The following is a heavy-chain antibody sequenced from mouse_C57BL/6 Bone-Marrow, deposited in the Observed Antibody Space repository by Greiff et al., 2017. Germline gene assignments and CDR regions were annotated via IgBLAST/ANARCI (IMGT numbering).Heavy chain of an antibody. J-gene: IGHJ3*01. D-gene: IGHD1-1*01. V-gene: IGHV1-50*01. CDR2: IDPSDSYT. Sequence: QVQLQQPGAELVKPGASVKLSCKASGYTFTSYWMQWVKQRPGQGLEWIGEIDPSDSYTTYNQKFKGKATLTVDTSSSTASMPLSSLTSEDSAVYYCAREGITTVVATPPWFAYWGQGTLVTVSA. CDR3: AREGITTVVATPPWFAY. CDR1: GYTFTSYW.